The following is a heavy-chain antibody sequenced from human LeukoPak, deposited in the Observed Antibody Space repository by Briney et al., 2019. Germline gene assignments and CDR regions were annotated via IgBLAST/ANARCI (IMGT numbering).Heavy chain of an antibody. CDR3: AREEYSGYDGLFDY. Sequence: TSETLSLTCTVSGGSISSGSYYWSWIRQPAGKGLEWIGRIYTSGSTNYNPSLKSRVTISVDTSKNQFSLKLSSVTAADTAVYYCAREEYSGYDGLFDYWGQGTLVTVSS. CDR2: IYTSGST. CDR1: GGSISSGSYY. V-gene: IGHV4-61*02. J-gene: IGHJ4*02. D-gene: IGHD5-12*01.